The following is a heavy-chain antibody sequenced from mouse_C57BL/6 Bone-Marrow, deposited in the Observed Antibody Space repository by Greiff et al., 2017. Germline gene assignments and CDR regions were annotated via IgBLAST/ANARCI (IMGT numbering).Heavy chain of an antibody. CDR1: GFTFSDYY. J-gene: IGHJ3*01. D-gene: IGHD1-1*01. V-gene: IGHV5-12*01. CDR2: ISNGGGST. CDR3: ARRGYYYGPFAY. Sequence: DVKLVESGGGLVQPGGSLKLSCAASGFTFSDYYMYWVRQTPEKRLEWVAYISNGGGSTYYPDTVKGRFTISRDNAKNTLYLQMSRLKSEDTAMYYCARRGYYYGPFAYWGQGTLVTVSA.